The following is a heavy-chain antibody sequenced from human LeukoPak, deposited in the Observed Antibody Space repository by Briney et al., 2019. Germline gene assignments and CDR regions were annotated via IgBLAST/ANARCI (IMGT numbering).Heavy chain of an antibody. V-gene: IGHV3-7*01. CDR2: IKQDGSEK. J-gene: IGHJ6*02. CDR3: ARYCGGDCYGMDV. Sequence: GGSLRLSCTGSEFTFSSYWMSWVRQAPGKGLEWVANIKQDGSEKDYVDSVKGRFTISRDNAKNSLYLQMNNLRAEDTAVYYCARYCGGDCYGMDVWGQGTTVTVSS. CDR1: EFTFSSYW. D-gene: IGHD2-21*01.